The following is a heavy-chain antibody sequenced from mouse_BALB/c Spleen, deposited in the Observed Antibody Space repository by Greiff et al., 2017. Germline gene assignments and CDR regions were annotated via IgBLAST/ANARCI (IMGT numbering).Heavy chain of an antibody. J-gene: IGHJ1*01. CDR1: GYTFTSYW. V-gene: IGHV1-87*01. CDR3: ARSYGYHWYFDV. Sequence: VQLQQSGAELARPGASVKLSCKASGYTFTSYWIQWVKQRPGQGLEWIGAIYPGDGDTRYTQKFKGKATLTADKSSSTAYMQLSSLASEDSAVYYCARSYGYHWYFDVWGAGTTVTVSS. D-gene: IGHD2-2*01. CDR2: IYPGDGDT.